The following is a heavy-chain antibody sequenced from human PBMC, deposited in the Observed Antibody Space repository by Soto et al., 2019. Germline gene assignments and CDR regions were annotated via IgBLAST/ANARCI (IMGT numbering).Heavy chain of an antibody. J-gene: IGHJ4*02. CDR2: ITDTGGDA. Sequence: EVQLLESGGDLKQPGGSLRLSCVASGLTFGSRAMSWVRQAPGEGLQWVSTITDTGGDAKYADSVRGRFVISRDNPKKTLYLQMTSLTAEDSAMYYCARGSTDSYPGSRIFDFWGRGTLVTVSS. CDR1: GLTFGSRA. D-gene: IGHD3-10*01. V-gene: IGHV3-23*01. CDR3: ARGSTDSYPGSRIFDF.